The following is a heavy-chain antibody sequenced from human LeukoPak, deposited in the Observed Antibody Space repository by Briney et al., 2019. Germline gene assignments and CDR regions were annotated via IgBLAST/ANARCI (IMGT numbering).Heavy chain of an antibody. CDR1: VVALCSVV. CDR3: AKVDTESYYDFWSGYESYYYMDV. V-gene: IGHV3-23*01. CDR2: SSGSGVSA. Sequence: RSLRLSCAASVVALCSVVMSWVRHARGQGRGWIAASSGSGVSAYYADSVKGRFTISRDNSKNTLYLQMNSLRAEDTAVYYCAKVDTESYYDFWSGYESYYYMDVWGKGTTVTVSS. D-gene: IGHD3-3*01. J-gene: IGHJ6*03.